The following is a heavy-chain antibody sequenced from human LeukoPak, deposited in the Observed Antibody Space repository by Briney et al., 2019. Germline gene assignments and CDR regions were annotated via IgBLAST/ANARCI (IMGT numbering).Heavy chain of an antibody. D-gene: IGHD3-10*01. CDR3: ASGSFYYYYGMDV. J-gene: IGHJ6*02. V-gene: IGHV4-30-4*01. Sequence: PSQTLSLTCSVSGGSISSGDYSWSWIRQLPGKGLEWIGYIYYSGSTYYNPSLKSRVTISVDTSKNQFSLKLSSVTAADTAVYYCASGSFYYYYGMDVWGQGTTVTVSS. CDR2: IYYSGST. CDR1: GGSISSGDYS.